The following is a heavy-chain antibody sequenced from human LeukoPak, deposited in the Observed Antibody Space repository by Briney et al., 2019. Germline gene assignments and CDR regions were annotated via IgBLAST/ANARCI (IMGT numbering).Heavy chain of an antibody. J-gene: IGHJ4*02. V-gene: IGHV3-23*01. CDR1: GFTFSSYA. D-gene: IGHD5-12*01. Sequence: GGSLRLSCAASGFTFSSYAMSWVRQAPGKGLEWVSAISGSGGSTYYADSVKGRFTISRDNSKNTLYLQMNSLRAEDTAVYYCARDPGGYDWAHYFDYWGQGTLVTVSS. CDR2: ISGSGGST. CDR3: ARDPGGYDWAHYFDY.